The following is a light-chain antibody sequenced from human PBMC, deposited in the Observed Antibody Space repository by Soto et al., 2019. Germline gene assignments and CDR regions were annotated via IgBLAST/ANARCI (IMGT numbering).Light chain of an antibody. J-gene: IGKJ1*01. CDR3: QLRRKWARST. CDR1: QSVSSY. CDR2: DAY. V-gene: IGKV3-11*01. Sequence: EIVLTQSPATLYLSPGERATLSCRASQSVSSYLAWYQQKPGQAPGLLIYDAYNRATGIPARFSGSESGTDVPLTLSSLEPEDFAVYYCQLRRKWARSTCGQGTKVEIK.